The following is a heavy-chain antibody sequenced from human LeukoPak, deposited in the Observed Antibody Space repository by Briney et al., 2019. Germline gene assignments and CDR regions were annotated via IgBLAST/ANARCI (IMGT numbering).Heavy chain of an antibody. J-gene: IGHJ6*03. CDR1: EFSVGSNY. CDR3: ARANGYMDV. V-gene: IGHV3-66*01. D-gene: IGHD1-1*01. CDR2: IYSGGST. Sequence: GGSLRLSCAASEFSVGSNYMTWVRQAPGKGLEWVSLIYSGGSTYYADSVKGRFTISRDNSKNTLYLQMNSLRAEDTAVYYCARANGYMDVWGKGTTVTISS.